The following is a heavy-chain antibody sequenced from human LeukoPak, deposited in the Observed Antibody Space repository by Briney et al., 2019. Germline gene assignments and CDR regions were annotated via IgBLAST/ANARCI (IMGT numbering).Heavy chain of an antibody. CDR2: IYSGGST. CDR3: ARDDNGPFDY. V-gene: IGHV3-53*01. Sequence: GGSLRLSCEGSAFIFSGHWMNWVRQAPGKGLEWVSVIYSGGSTYYADSVKGRFTISRDNSKNTLYLQMNSLRAEDTAVYYCARDDNGPFDYWGQGTLVTVSS. CDR1: AFIFSGHW. J-gene: IGHJ4*02. D-gene: IGHD1-14*01.